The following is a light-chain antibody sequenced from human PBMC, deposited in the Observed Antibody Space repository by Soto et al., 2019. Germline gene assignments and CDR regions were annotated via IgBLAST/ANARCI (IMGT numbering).Light chain of an antibody. J-gene: IGLJ2*01. V-gene: IGLV2-8*01. Sequence: QSALPQPPSASGSPGQSVTISCTGTSSDVGGYNYVSWYQQHPGKAPKLMIYEVSKRPSGVPDRFSGSKSGNTASLTVSGLQAADEADYYCSSYAGSNKLVVFGGGTKVTVL. CDR2: EVS. CDR1: SSDVGGYNY. CDR3: SSYAGSNKLVV.